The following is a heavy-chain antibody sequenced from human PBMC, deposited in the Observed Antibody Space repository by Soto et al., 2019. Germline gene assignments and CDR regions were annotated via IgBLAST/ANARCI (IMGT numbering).Heavy chain of an antibody. V-gene: IGHV3-30*18. CDR2: ISYDGSNK. Sequence: QVQLVESGGGVVQPGRSLRLSCAASGFTFSSYGMHWVRQAPGRGLEWVAVISYDGSNKYYADSVKGRFTISRDNSKNTLYLQMNSLRAEAKAVYYCAKGSGILTGYYTDDYWGQGTLVTVSS. J-gene: IGHJ4*02. CDR1: GFTFSSYG. CDR3: AKGSGILTGYYTDDY. D-gene: IGHD3-9*01.